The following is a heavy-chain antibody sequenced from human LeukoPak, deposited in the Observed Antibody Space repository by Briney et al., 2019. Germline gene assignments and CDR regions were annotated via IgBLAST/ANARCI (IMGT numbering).Heavy chain of an antibody. CDR1: GGSMTSNTYY. Sequence: SETLSLTCTGSGGSMTSNTYYWGWIRQPPGKGLEWIGSIYYSGTTYYNPSLKSRVTISVDTSKSQFSLKLSSVTAADTAVYYCARHHYGSGSYRSGFYFDLWGRGTLVTASS. D-gene: IGHD3-10*01. CDR3: ARHHYGSGSYRSGFYFDL. J-gene: IGHJ2*01. CDR2: IYYSGTT. V-gene: IGHV4-39*07.